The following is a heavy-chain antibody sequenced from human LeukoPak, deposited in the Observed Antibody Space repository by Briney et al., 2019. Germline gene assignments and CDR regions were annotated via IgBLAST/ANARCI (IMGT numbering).Heavy chain of an antibody. CDR1: GYSFTSYW. CDR2: IYPGDSDT. D-gene: IGHD6-6*01. V-gene: IGHV5-51*01. CDR3: ARHKYSSSALPDDAFDI. J-gene: IGHJ3*02. Sequence: GESLKISCKGSGYSFTSYWISWVRQMPGKGLEWMGIIYPGDSDTRYSPSFQGQVTISADKSISTAYLQWSSLKASDTAMYYCARHKYSSSALPDDAFDIWGQGTMVTVSS.